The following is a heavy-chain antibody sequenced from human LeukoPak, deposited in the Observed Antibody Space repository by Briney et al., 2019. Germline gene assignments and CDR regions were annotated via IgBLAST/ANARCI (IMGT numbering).Heavy chain of an antibody. CDR2: INANNGDT. V-gene: IGHV1-2*04. CDR3: ARDGATVATPFFDY. CDR1: GFTFTGYY. D-gene: IGHD4-17*01. J-gene: IGHJ4*02. Sequence: ASVKVSCKSSGFTFTGYYIHWVRQAPGQGLGWRGWINANNGDTNYAQKFRGWVTMTRDTSLSTAYMELYRLRSDDTAVYYCARDGATVATPFFDYWGQGTLVTVSS.